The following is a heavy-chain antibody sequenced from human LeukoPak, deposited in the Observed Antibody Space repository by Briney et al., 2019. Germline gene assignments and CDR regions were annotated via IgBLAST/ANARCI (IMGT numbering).Heavy chain of an antibody. J-gene: IGHJ6*02. D-gene: IGHD4-17*01. CDR2: IKQDGSEK. V-gene: IGHV3-7*03. CDR3: ARDAPYGDYGHNYYYYGMDV. Sequence: GGSLRLSCAASGFTFSSYWMSWVRQAPGRGLEWVANIKQDGSEKYYVDSVKGRFTISRDNAKNSLYLQMNSLRAEDTAVYYCARDAPYGDYGHNYYYYGMDVWGRGTTVTVSS. CDR1: GFTFSSYW.